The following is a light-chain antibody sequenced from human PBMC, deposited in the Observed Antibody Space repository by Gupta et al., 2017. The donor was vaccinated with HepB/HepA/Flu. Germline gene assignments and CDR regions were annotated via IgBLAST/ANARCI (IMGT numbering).Light chain of an antibody. J-gene: IGLJ1*01. V-gene: IGLV2-14*03. CDR2: DVS. CDR3: SSYTSSSTLYV. Sequence: HSALPQPASVSGSPGQSITISCTGTSSDVGGYNYVSWYQQHPGKAPKLMIYDVSNRPSGVSNRFSGSKSGNTASLTISGLQAEDEADYYCSSYTSSSTLYVFGTGTKVTVL. CDR1: SSDVGGYNY.